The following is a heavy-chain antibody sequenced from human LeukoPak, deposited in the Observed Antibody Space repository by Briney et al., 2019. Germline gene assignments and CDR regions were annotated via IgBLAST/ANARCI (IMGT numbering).Heavy chain of an antibody. CDR2: MNPNSGGT. CDR1: GYTFTGYY. D-gene: IGHD3-22*01. V-gene: IGHV1-2*02. CDR3: ARDRHRRHYYDSSLHPPLDY. J-gene: IGHJ4*02. Sequence: ASVKVSCKPSGYTFTGYYMHWVRQDPGQGLEWMGWMNPNSGGTNYAQKFQGRVTMTRDTSISTAYMELSRLRSDDTAVYYCARDRHRRHYYDSSLHPPLDYWGQGTLVTVSS.